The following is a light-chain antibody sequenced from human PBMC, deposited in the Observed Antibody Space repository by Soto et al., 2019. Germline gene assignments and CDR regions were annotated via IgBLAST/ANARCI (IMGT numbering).Light chain of an antibody. V-gene: IGKV1-5*01. Sequence: DIQMTQSPSTLPSSLGDRVTITCRASQRISNCLAWYQQKPGKAPKLLIYDASSLESGGPSRCIRGRSCGELALTISSLQQDDYANYYYQQYNNYSTWTFGQGTKVDIK. CDR3: QQYNNYSTWT. CDR1: QRISNC. J-gene: IGKJ1*01. CDR2: DAS.